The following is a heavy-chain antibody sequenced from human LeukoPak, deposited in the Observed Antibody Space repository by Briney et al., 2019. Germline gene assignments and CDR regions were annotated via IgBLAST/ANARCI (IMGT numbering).Heavy chain of an antibody. CDR1: GYTFTSYD. CDR2: MNPNRGNT. D-gene: IGHD2-21*01. V-gene: IGHV1-8*01. Sequence: ASVKVSCKASGYTFTSYDINWVRQATGQGLEWMGWMNPNRGNTGYAQKFQGRVTMTRNISISTAYMELSSLRSEDTAVYYCVVVVPYDAFDIWGQGTMVTVSS. CDR3: VVVVPYDAFDI. J-gene: IGHJ3*02.